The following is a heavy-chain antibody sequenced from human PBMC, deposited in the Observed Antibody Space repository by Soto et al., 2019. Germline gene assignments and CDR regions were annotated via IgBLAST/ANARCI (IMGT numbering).Heavy chain of an antibody. J-gene: IGHJ3*02. V-gene: IGHV4-31*03. CDR3: ARKLIYTGYSSGWWGSHQNDAFDI. D-gene: IGHD6-19*01. Sequence: PSETLSLTCTVSGGSISSGGYYWSWIRQHPGKGLEWIGYIYYSGSTYYNPSLKSRVTISVDTSKNQFSLKLSSVTAADTAVYYCARKLIYTGYSSGWWGSHQNDAFDIWGQGTMVTVSS. CDR1: GGSISSGGYY. CDR2: IYYSGST.